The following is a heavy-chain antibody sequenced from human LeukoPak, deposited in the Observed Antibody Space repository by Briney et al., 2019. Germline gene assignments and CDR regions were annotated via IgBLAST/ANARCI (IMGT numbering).Heavy chain of an antibody. CDR1: GYSFTTYW. CDR2: IYPGDSDT. V-gene: IGHV5-51*01. Sequence: GESLKISCKGSGYSFTTYWIAWVRQMPGKGLEWMAIIYPGDSDTRYSPSFQGQVTISADKSISTAYLQWSSLKASDTAMYYCARQKYSSSWYVWFDPWGQGTLVTVSS. J-gene: IGHJ5*02. CDR3: ARQKYSSSWYVWFDP. D-gene: IGHD6-13*01.